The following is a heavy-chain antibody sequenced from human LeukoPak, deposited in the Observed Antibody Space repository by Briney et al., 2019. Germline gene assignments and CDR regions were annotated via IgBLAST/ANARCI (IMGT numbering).Heavy chain of an antibody. D-gene: IGHD3-10*01. CDR2: IYYSGST. CDR3: ARHTRGDDAFDI. V-gene: IGHV4-59*01. CDR1: GGSISSYY. Sequence: SETLSLTCTVSGGSISSYYWSWIRQPPGKGLEWIGCIYYSGSTNYNPSLKSRVTISVDTSKNQFSLKLSSVTAADTAVYYCARHTRGDDAFDIWGQGTMVTVSS. J-gene: IGHJ3*02.